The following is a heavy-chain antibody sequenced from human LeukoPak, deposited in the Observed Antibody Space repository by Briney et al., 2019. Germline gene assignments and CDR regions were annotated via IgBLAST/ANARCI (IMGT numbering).Heavy chain of an antibody. CDR3: ARAMEIDY. CDR2: ISGSSSYI. D-gene: IGHD3-3*01. J-gene: IGHJ4*02. V-gene: IGHV3-21*01. Sequence: GGSLRLSCAASGFTFSTYTMNWARQAPGKGLECVSSISGSSSYIYYADSVKGRFTISRDNAKNSLYLQMNSLRAEDTAVYYCARAMEIDYWGQGTLVTVSS. CDR1: GFTFSTYT.